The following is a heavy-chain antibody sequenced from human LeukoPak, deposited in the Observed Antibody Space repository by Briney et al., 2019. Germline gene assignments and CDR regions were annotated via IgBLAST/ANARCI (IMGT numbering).Heavy chain of an antibody. D-gene: IGHD6-13*01. J-gene: IGHJ4*02. CDR3: AKSYSSSWLYFDY. Sequence: GGSLRLSCAASGFTFSSSAMSWVRQAPGKGLEWVSTISGSGSGSSTYYADSVKGRFTISRDNSKNTLYLQMNSLRAEDTAVYYCAKSYSSSWLYFDYWGQGTLVTVSS. CDR2: ISGSGSGSST. V-gene: IGHV3-23*01. CDR1: GFTFSSSA.